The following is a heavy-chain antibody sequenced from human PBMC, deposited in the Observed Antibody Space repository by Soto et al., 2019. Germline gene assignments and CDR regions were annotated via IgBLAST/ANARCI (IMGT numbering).Heavy chain of an antibody. J-gene: IGHJ4*01. V-gene: IGHV1-3*04. CDR2: INTGNGNT. Sequence: ASVKVSCKASGYTFTSHAMHWVRQAPGQRLEWMGWINTGNGNTKYSQKFRGRLTISRDTSATTAYMELSNLTSEDTAVYYCARKYSRAWTTYLAYWGLGTLVPVSS. CDR3: ARKYSRAWTTYLAY. CDR1: GYTFTSHA. D-gene: IGHD5-12*01.